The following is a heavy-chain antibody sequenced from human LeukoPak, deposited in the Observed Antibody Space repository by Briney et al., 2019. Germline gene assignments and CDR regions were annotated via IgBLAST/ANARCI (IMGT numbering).Heavy chain of an antibody. Sequence: ASVKVSCKASGYTFTSYYMHWVRQAPGQGLEWMGIINPSGGSTSYAQKFQGRVTMTRDTSTSTVYMELSSLRSEDTAVYYCARDSITIFGVVTAAYYYYMDVWGKRTTVT. V-gene: IGHV1-46*01. CDR1: GYTFTSYY. J-gene: IGHJ6*03. CDR3: ARDSITIFGVVTAAYYYYMDV. D-gene: IGHD3-3*01. CDR2: INPSGGST.